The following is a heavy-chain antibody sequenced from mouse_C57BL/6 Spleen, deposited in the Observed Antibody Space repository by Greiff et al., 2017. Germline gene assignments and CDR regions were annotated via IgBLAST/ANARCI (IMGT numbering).Heavy chain of an antibody. V-gene: IGHV1-50*01. J-gene: IGHJ2*01. CDR1: GYTFTSYW. D-gene: IGHD2-3*01. CDR3: ARRGNIYDGYPYFDY. CDR2: IDPSDSYT. Sequence: QVHVKQPGAELVKPGASVKLSCKASGYTFTSYWMQWVKQRPGQGLEWIGEIDPSDSYTNYNQKFKGKATLTVDTSSSTAYMQLSSLTSEDSAVYYCARRGNIYDGYPYFDYWGQGTTLTVSS.